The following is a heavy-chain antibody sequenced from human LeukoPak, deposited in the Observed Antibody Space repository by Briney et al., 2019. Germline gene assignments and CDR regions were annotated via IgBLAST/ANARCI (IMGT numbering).Heavy chain of an antibody. V-gene: IGHV1-2*02. CDR2: INPNNGGK. J-gene: IGHJ6*02. CDR1: GFSFTGYY. D-gene: IGHD1-26*01. CDR3: AREMFFGGSYIADYYYYGMDV. Sequence: ASLKVSCKASGFSFTGYYIHWVRQAPGQGLEWMGWINPNNGGKTYAQKFQGRVTMTRDTSISTAYMELSRLRSDDTAVYYCAREMFFGGSYIADYYYYGMDVWGQGTTVTVSS.